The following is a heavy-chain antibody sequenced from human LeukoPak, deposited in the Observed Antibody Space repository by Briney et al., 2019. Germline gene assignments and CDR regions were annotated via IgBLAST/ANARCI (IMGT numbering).Heavy chain of an antibody. J-gene: IGHJ4*02. V-gene: IGHV3-23*01. CDR2: ISGGGVSS. CDR1: GLTFGNYA. D-gene: IGHD6-19*01. Sequence: GGSLRLSCAASGLTFGNYAMSWVRQTQGKGLEWVSTISGGGVSSYYGEAIYADSVKGRFTISRDDSKNTLHLQMDSLRVEDTAMYYCAKDPVVFHGGSDWHHFDYWGRGTLVIVSS. CDR3: AKDPVVFHGGSDWHHFDY.